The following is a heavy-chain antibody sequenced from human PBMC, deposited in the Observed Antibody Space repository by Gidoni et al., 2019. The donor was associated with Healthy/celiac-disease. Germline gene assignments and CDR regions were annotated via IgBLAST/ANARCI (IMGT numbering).Heavy chain of an antibody. V-gene: IGHV3-66*02. D-gene: IGHD3-16*01. Sequence: EVQLVESGGGMVQPGGSLRLSCAASGFTVSSNYMSWVRQAPGTGLEWVSVIYSGGSTYYADSVKGRFTISRDNSKNTLYLQMNSLRAEDTAVYYCARDLGGDDAFDIWGQGTMVTVSS. J-gene: IGHJ3*02. CDR2: IYSGGST. CDR1: GFTVSSNY. CDR3: ARDLGGDDAFDI.